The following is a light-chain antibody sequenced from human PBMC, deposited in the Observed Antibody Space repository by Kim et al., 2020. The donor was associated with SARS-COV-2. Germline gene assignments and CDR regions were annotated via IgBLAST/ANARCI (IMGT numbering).Light chain of an antibody. CDR1: QGINTY. CDR2: EAS. CDR3: QKYDSAPRT. Sequence: ASVGDRVTITCRASQGINTYLAWYQQKPGKVPKLLIFEASTLHSGVPSRFSGSGSGTDFTLTISSLQPEDVATYYCQKYDSAPRTFGQGTKVDIK. V-gene: IGKV1-27*01. J-gene: IGKJ1*01.